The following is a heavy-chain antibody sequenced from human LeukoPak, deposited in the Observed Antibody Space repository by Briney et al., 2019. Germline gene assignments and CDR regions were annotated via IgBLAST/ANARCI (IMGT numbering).Heavy chain of an antibody. V-gene: IGHV1-18*01. CDR2: ISAYNGNT. J-gene: IGHJ4*02. CDR1: GYTFTSYA. D-gene: IGHD1-26*01. Sequence: ASVKVSCKASGYTFTSYAMHWVRQAPGQRLEWMGWISAYNGNTNYAQKLQGRVTMTTDTSTSTAYMELRSLRSDDTAVYYCAREVYSGSYYYWGQGTLVTVSS. CDR3: AREVYSGSYYY.